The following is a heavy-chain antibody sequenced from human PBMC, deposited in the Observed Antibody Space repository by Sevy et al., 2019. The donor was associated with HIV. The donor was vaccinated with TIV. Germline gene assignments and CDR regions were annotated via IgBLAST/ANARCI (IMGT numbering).Heavy chain of an antibody. D-gene: IGHD6-6*01. V-gene: IGHV6-1*01. J-gene: IGHJ4*02. CDR1: GDSVSSNSAA. Sequence: SETLSLTCAISGDSVSSNSAAWNWIRKSPSRGLEWLGRTYYRSKWYNDYAVSVKSRITINPDTSKNQISLHLNSVTPDDTAIYYCARDQEQLAPFESWGQGTLVTVSS. CDR2: TYYRSKWYN. CDR3: ARDQEQLAPFES.